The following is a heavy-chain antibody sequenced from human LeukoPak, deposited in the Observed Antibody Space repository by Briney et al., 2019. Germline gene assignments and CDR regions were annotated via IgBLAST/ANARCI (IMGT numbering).Heavy chain of an antibody. CDR3: TTGPVDTGQSFDY. V-gene: IGHV3-15*01. CDR1: GFSFSSYA. J-gene: IGHJ4*02. Sequence: KSGGSLRLSCATSGFSFSSYAMSWVRQAPGKGLEWVGRIKSKTDGGTTDYAAPVKGRFTISRDDSKNTLYLQMNSLKTEDTAVYYCTTGPVDTGQSFDYWGQGTLVTVSS. CDR2: IKSKTDGGTT. D-gene: IGHD5-18*01.